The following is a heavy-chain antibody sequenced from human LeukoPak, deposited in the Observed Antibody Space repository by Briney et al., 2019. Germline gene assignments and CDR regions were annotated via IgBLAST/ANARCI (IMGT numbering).Heavy chain of an antibody. Sequence: GESLKISCKGSGYSFSTSWIGWVRQMPGNGLEWMGIIYPGDSNTRYSPSFQGQVTISADKSLSTAYLQWSSLKASDTAMYYCATRVGSSSGDAFDIWGQGTMVTVSS. CDR1: GYSFSTSW. J-gene: IGHJ3*02. D-gene: IGHD6-6*01. CDR3: ATRVGSSSGDAFDI. V-gene: IGHV5-51*01. CDR2: IYPGDSNT.